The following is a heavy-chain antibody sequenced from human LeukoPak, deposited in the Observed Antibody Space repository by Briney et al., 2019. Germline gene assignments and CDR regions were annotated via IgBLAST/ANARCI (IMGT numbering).Heavy chain of an antibody. CDR1: GGTFISYA. CDR3: ARGDFEDYYYYMDV. D-gene: IGHD2-21*02. Sequence: SVKVSCKASGGTFISYAISWVRQAPGQGLEWMGGIIPIFGTGNYAKKFQGRVTITADESTSTAYMQLSSLRSEDTAVYYCARGDFEDYYYYMDVWGKGTTVTVSS. CDR2: IIPIFGTG. J-gene: IGHJ6*03. V-gene: IGHV1-69*13.